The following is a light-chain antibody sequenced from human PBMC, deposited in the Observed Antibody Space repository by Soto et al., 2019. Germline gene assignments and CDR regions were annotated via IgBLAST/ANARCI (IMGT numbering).Light chain of an antibody. CDR3: QSSDDTGNYYL. CDR1: ELSKQY. CDR2: KDT. J-gene: IGLJ1*01. Sequence: ELKQTPSVKVFPGQTARMTYTGDELSKQYVYWYQQKPGQAAVLVIDKDTERASGIPERFSASSSGTTVTLTISGVRAEDEADYYCQSSDDTGNYYLFGTGTKVTVL. V-gene: IGLV3-25*01.